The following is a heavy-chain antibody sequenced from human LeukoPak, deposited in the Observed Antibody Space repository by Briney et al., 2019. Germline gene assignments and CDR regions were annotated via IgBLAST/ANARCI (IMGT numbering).Heavy chain of an antibody. J-gene: IGHJ1*01. Sequence: GGSLRLSCAASELTFSSYAMHWVRQAPGKGLEWVAVISYDGSNKYYADSVKGRFTISRDNSKNTLYLQMNSLRAEDTAVYYCESLEYSSSRGWGQGTLVTVSS. CDR1: ELTFSSYA. CDR3: ESLEYSSSRG. D-gene: IGHD6-6*01. CDR2: ISYDGSNK. V-gene: IGHV3-30-3*01.